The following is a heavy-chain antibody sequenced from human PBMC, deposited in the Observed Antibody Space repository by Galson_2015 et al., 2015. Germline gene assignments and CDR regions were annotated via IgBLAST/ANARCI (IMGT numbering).Heavy chain of an antibody. CDR1: GGTFSSYA. V-gene: IGHV1-69*01. CDR3: AREPSMITFGGVIAAGHY. D-gene: IGHD3-16*02. Sequence: CKASGGTFSSYAISWVRQAPGQGLEWVGGIIPIFGTANYAQKFQGRVTITADESTSTAYMELSSLRSEDTAVYYCAREPSMITFGGVIAAGHYWGQGTLVTVSS. CDR2: IIPIFGTA. J-gene: IGHJ4*02.